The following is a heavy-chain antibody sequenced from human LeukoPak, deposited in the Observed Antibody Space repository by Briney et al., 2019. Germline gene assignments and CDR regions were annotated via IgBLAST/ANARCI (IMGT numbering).Heavy chain of an antibody. Sequence: SVKVSCKASGGTFSSYAISWVRQAPGQGLEWMGGIIPIFGTANYAQKFQGRVTITADESTSTAYMELRSLRSDDTAVYYCARTDSSSWYYYYYYYMDVWGKGTTVTVSS. CDR1: GGTFSSYA. V-gene: IGHV1-69*01. CDR2: IIPIFGTA. J-gene: IGHJ6*03. CDR3: ARTDSSSWYYYYYYYMDV. D-gene: IGHD6-13*01.